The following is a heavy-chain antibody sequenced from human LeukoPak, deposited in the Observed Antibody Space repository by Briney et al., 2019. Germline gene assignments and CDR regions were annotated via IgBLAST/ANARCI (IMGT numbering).Heavy chain of an antibody. CDR2: INPSGGST. J-gene: IGHJ5*02. Sequence: WASVKVSCKASGSTFTSYYMHWVRQAPGQGLEWMGIINPSGGSTSYAQKFQGRVTMTRDTSTSTVYMELSSLRSEDTAVYYCARVTNPYCSSTSCYRLQGSWFDPWGQGTLVTVSS. CDR3: ARVTNPYCSSTSCYRLQGSWFDP. CDR1: GSTFTSYY. D-gene: IGHD2-2*01. V-gene: IGHV1-46*01.